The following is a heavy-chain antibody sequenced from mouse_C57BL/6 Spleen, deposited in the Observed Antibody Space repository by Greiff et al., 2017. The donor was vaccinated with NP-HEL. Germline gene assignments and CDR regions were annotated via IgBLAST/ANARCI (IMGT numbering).Heavy chain of an antibody. Sequence: QVHVKQSGAELVKPGASVKLSCKASGYTFTEYTIHWVKQRSGQGLEWIGWFYPGSGSIKYNEKFKDKATLTADKSSSTVYMELSRLTSEDSAVYFCARHERGYYYGSSHWYFDVWGTGTTVTVSS. D-gene: IGHD1-1*01. V-gene: IGHV1-62-2*01. J-gene: IGHJ1*03. CDR2: FYPGSGSI. CDR3: ARHERGYYYGSSHWYFDV. CDR1: GYTFTEYT.